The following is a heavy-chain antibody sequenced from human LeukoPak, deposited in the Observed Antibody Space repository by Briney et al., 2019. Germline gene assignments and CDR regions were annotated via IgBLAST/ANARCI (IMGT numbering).Heavy chain of an antibody. Sequence: SETLSLTCAVYGGSFSGYYWSWIRQPPGKGLEWIVEINHSGSTNYNPSLKSRVTISVDTSKNHFSLKLSSVTAADTAVYYCARCCYGDTDFDYWGQGTLVTVSS. V-gene: IGHV4-34*01. CDR3: ARCCYGDTDFDY. D-gene: IGHD4-17*01. CDR1: GGSFSGYY. CDR2: INHSGST. J-gene: IGHJ4*02.